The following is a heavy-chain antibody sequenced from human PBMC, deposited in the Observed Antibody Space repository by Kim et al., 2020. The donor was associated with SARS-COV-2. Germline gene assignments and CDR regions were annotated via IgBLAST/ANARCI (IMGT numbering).Heavy chain of an antibody. CDR3: ARDFSTYCSGGSCYFGSSEGWQFDP. D-gene: IGHD2-15*01. CDR2: INTNTGNP. Sequence: ASVKVSCKASGYTFTSYAMNWVRQAPGQGLEWMGWINTNTGNPTYAQGFTGRFVFSLDTSVSTAYLQISSLKAEDTAVYYCARDFSTYCSGGSCYFGSSEGWQFDPWGQGTLVTVSS. J-gene: IGHJ5*02. V-gene: IGHV7-4-1*02. CDR1: GYTFTSYA.